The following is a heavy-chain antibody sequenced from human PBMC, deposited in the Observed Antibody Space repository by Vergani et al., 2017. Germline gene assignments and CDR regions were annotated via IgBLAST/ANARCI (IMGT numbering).Heavy chain of an antibody. CDR2: ISGSGGST. D-gene: IGHD6-19*01. V-gene: IGHV3-23*04. J-gene: IGHJ4*02. CDR3: AKEHSGQQWLALPYYCDY. Sequence: EVQLVESGGGLVKPGGSLRLSCAASGFTFSSYSMSWVRQAPGKGLEWVSAISGSGGSTYYADSVKGRFTISRDNSKNTLYLQMNSLRAEDTAVYYCAKEHSGQQWLALPYYCDYWGQGTLVTVSS. CDR1: GFTFSSYS.